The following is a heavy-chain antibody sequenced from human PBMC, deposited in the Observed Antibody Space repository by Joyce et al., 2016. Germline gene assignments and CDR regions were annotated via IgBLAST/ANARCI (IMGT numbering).Heavy chain of an antibody. V-gene: IGHV3-23*01. CDR1: GFTFPHYA. CDR2: ARSNVVTP. J-gene: IGHJ4*02. CDR3: AKEGDSRGWGDFDS. D-gene: IGHD6-19*01. Sequence: EVQLLESGGGLVQPGGSLRRSCAASGFTFPHYAMSWVRQAPGKGRNCISIARSNVVTPDSKDSVRGRFTISGDIPRNTLYLQMDSLRAEDTAVYYCAKEGDSRGWGDFDSWGQGTLVTVSS.